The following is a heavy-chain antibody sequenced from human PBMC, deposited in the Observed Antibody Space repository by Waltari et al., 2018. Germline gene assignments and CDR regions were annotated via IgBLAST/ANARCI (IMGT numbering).Heavy chain of an antibody. CDR3: ARGYSGCTDY. D-gene: IGHD5-12*01. CDR2: IIPIQRIA. Sequence: VRKCTGKGIGWMGRIIPIQRIANNAKKSQGRVTITADESTSTAYIERRSLRSEDTAVYYCARGYSGCTDYWGQGTLVTVSS. J-gene: IGHJ4*02. V-gene: IGHV1-69*04.